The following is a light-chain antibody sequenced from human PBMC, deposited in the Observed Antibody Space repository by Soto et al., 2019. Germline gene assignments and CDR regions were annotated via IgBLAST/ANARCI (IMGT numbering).Light chain of an antibody. Sequence: DIQMTQSPSTLSASVGDRVTITCRASQSIRNWLAWYQQKPGKAPNLLIYDASSLERGVPSRFSGSGSGTEFTLTISSLQPDDFAGYYCQQYNGYSPGTFGQGTKVEIK. CDR2: DAS. CDR3: QQYNGYSPGT. CDR1: QSIRNW. J-gene: IGKJ1*01. V-gene: IGKV1-5*01.